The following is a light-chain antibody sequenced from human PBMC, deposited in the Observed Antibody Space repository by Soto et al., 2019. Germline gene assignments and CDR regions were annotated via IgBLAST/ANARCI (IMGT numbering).Light chain of an antibody. CDR2: GNS. CDR3: QSYDSSLSGNVV. CDR1: SSNIGAGYD. J-gene: IGLJ2*01. Sequence: QSVLTQPPSVSGAPGQRVTISRTGSSSNIGAGYDVHWYQQLPGTAPKLLIYGNSNRPSGVPDRFSGSKSGTSASLAITGLRAEDESDYYCQSYDSSLSGNVVFGGGTKLTVL. V-gene: IGLV1-40*01.